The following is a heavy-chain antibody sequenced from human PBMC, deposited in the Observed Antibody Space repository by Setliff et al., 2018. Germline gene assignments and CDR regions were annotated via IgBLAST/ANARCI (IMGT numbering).Heavy chain of an antibody. CDR2: INNYSFKT. Sequence: ASVKVSCKTSGYTFTNYGITWVRQAPGQGLEWMGWINNYSFKTNYPQKFLGRVTVTTDTSTSTAYMELGSLTSDDTAVYYCARDRKSSPEHYYFDYWGQGTLVTVSS. V-gene: IGHV1-18*01. CDR3: ARDRKSSPEHYYFDY. CDR1: GYTFTNYG. J-gene: IGHJ4*02.